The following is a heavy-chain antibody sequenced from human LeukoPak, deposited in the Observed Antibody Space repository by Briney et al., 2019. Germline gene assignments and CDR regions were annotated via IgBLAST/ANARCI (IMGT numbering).Heavy chain of an antibody. CDR3: ARDPYSGTYGNTYYYYMDV. CDR2: ITTSSTYT. Sequence: WGSLRLSCEASGFSFSSYNMDWVRQTPGKGLEWISSITTSSTYTFYADSVKGRFTISRDNARNSLYLQMNSLRVEDTAVYYCARDPYSGTYGNTYYYYMDVWGKGTTVTISS. CDR1: GFSFSSYN. D-gene: IGHD1-26*01. V-gene: IGHV3-21*01. J-gene: IGHJ6*03.